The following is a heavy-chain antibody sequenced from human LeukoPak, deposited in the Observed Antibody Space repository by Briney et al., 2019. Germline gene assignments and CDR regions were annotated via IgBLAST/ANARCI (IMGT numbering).Heavy chain of an antibody. J-gene: IGHJ6*03. Sequence: GGSLRLSCAASGFTFSSYGMHWARQAPGRGLEWVAFIRYDGSNKFYADSVKGRFTTSRDNSKNTLYLQMNSLRAEDTAVYYCAKGSPCSSTSCYYYMDVWGKGTTVTVSS. D-gene: IGHD2-2*01. CDR1: GFTFSSYG. CDR3: AKGSPCSSTSCYYYMDV. CDR2: IRYDGSNK. V-gene: IGHV3-30*02.